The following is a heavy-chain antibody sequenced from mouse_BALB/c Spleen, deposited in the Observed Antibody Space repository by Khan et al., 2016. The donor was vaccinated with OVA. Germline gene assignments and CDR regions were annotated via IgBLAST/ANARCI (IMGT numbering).Heavy chain of an antibody. CDR3: ARIYGSDFDY. CDR1: GYSFTGYF. Sequence: MQLEESGPELVKPGASVKISCKASGYSFTGYFMNWVMQSHGKSLEWIGRINPHIGETFYNPKFKGKATLTVDESSSTAHMELRSLASEDSAVYFCARIYGSDFDYWGQGTTRTVSS. J-gene: IGHJ2*01. CDR2: INPHIGET. V-gene: IGHV1-20*02. D-gene: IGHD1-1*01.